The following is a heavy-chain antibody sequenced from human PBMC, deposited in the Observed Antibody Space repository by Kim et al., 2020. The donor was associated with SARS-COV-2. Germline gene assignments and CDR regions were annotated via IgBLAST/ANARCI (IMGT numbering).Heavy chain of an antibody. D-gene: IGHD4-17*01. CDR1: GFTFSSYS. Sequence: GGSLRLSCAASGFTFSSYSMNWVRQAPGKGLEWVSYISSSSRTIYYADSVKGRFTISRDSAKNSLFLQMNSLGDEDTAVYYCARDTYGDYDLDYWGQGTLVTVSS. CDR2: ISSSSRTI. J-gene: IGHJ4*02. CDR3: ARDTYGDYDLDY. V-gene: IGHV3-48*02.